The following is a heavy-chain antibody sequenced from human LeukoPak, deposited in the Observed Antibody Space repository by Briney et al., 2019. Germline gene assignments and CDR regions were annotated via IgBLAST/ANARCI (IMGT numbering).Heavy chain of an antibody. CDR2: MXPNSGNT. Sequence: XXKASXXTFTXYXXNWVRQXTGQGXEWXXWMXPNSGNTGYAQKFQGRVTMTRNTSISTAYMELSSLRSEDTAVYYCARDGTPLRITMVRGVINYYYYGMDVWGQGTTVTVSS. V-gene: IGHV1-8*01. D-gene: IGHD3-10*01. CDR1: XXTFTXYX. CDR3: ARDGTPLRITMVRGVINYYYYGMDV. J-gene: IGHJ6*02.